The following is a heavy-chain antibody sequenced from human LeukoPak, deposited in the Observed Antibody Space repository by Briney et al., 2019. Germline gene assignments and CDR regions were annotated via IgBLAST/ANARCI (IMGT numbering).Heavy chain of an antibody. J-gene: IGHJ4*02. V-gene: IGHV4-59*05. CDR2: IYYSGST. D-gene: IGHD1-26*01. CDR3: ARRTGSYYGVDY. CDR1: GGSISSYY. Sequence: SETLSLTCTVSGGSISSYYWSWIRQPPGKGLEWIGSIYYSGSTYYNPSLKSRVTISVDTSKNQFSLKLSSVTAADTAVYYCARRTGSYYGVDYWGQGTLVTVSS.